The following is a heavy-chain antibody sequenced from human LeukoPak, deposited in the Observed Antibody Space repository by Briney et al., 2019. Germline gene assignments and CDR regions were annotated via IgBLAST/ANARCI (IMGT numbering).Heavy chain of an antibody. Sequence: QPGGSLRLSCAASGFTFDDYAMHWVRQAPGKGLEWVSGISWNSGSIGYADSVKGRFTISRDNAKNSLYLQMNSLRAEDTALYYCAKDGQRFLGWLSGGFDYWGQGTLVTVSS. CDR1: GFTFDDYA. CDR2: ISWNSGSI. J-gene: IGHJ4*02. V-gene: IGHV3-9*01. CDR3: AKDGQRFLGWLSGGFDY. D-gene: IGHD3-3*01.